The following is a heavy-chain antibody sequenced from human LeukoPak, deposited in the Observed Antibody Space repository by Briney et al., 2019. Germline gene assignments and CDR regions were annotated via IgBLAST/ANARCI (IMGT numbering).Heavy chain of an antibody. CDR3: ARDLAHYDFWSGPKGDFDY. CDR1: GFTFTSYP. J-gene: IGHJ4*02. CDR2: LSYDGINK. V-gene: IGHV3-30*04. Sequence: PGGSLRLSCAASGFTFTSYPMHWVRQAPGKGLEWVAVLSYDGINKYYADSVKGRFTISRHNSKKTVYLQMNSLRAEDTAVYYCARDLAHYDFWSGPKGDFDYWGQGTLVTVSS. D-gene: IGHD3-3*01.